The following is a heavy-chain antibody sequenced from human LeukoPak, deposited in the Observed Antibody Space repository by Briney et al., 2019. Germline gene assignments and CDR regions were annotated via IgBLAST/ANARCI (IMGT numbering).Heavy chain of an antibody. J-gene: IGHJ4*02. CDR1: GFTFSSYA. D-gene: IGHD5-12*01. CDR3: AKVQYSDYDMNFDS. Sequence: PGGSLRLSCAASGFTFSSYAMSWVRQAPWMGLEWVSAIGASDGNTYYADSVKGRFTISRDNSKNSLYLQINSLRSDDTAVYYCAKVQYSDYDMNFDSWGQGTLVTVSS. CDR2: IGASDGNT. V-gene: IGHV3-23*01.